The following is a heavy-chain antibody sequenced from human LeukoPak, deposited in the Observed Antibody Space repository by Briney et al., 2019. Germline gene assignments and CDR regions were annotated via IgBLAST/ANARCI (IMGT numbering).Heavy chain of an antibody. D-gene: IGHD6-13*01. V-gene: IGHV3-33*01. CDR1: GFTFSSYG. J-gene: IGHJ4*02. Sequence: PGRSLRLSCAASGFTFSSYGMHWVRQAPGKGLEWVAVIWYDGSNKYYADSVKGRFTISRDNSKNTLYLQMNSLRAEDTAVYYCASDSSSSRAAVDWGQGTQVTVSS. CDR3: ASDSSSSRAAVD. CDR2: IWYDGSNK.